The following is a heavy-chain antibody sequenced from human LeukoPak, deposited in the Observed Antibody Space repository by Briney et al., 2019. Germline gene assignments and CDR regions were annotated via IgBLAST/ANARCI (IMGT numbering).Heavy chain of an antibody. J-gene: IGHJ6*03. CDR1: GYTLTSYG. D-gene: IGHD3-16*02. CDR3: ARAGGITFGGVIVRGYYYYYYMDV. CDR2: ISAYNGNT. V-gene: IGHV1-18*01. Sequence: GASVKVSCKASGYTLTSYGISWVRQAPGQGLEWMGWISAYNGNTNYAQKLQGRVTMTTDTSTSTAYMELRSLRSDDTAVYYCARAGGITFGGVIVRGYYYYYYMDVWGKGTTVTVSS.